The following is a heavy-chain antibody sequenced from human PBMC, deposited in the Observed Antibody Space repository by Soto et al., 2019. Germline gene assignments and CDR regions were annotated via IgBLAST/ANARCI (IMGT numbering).Heavy chain of an antibody. Sequence: QVPLVQSGAEVKKPGASVNVSCKASGFTFIKYAMHWVRQAPGQRPEWMGWINAGNGNTRYSQRWQGRVTITRDTSASTVYMDLSRLRSEDTAVYYCARDYADIAVAGIPLLAHWGQGTLVTVSS. CDR3: ARDYADIAVAGIPLLAH. D-gene: IGHD6-19*01. J-gene: IGHJ4*01. CDR2: INAGNGNT. CDR1: GFTFIKYA. V-gene: IGHV1-3*01.